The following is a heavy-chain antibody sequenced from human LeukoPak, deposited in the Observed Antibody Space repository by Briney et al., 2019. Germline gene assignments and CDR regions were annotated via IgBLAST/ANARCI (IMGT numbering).Heavy chain of an antibody. D-gene: IGHD5-24*01. CDR1: GGSFSGYY. Sequence: PSETLSLACAVYGGSFSGYYWSWIRQPPGKGLEWIGEINHSGSTNYNPSLKSRVTISVDTSKNQFSLRLSSVTAADTAVYYCARGRGYNYYYGMDVWGQGTTVTVSS. CDR2: INHSGST. J-gene: IGHJ6*02. CDR3: ARGRGYNYYYGMDV. V-gene: IGHV4-34*01.